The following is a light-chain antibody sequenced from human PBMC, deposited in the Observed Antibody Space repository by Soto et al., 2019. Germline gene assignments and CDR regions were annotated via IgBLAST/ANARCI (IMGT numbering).Light chain of an antibody. CDR2: AAS. Sequence: DIQMTQSPSSLSASVGDRVTITCRASQSITNYLNWYQHKPGKAPKLLVYAASSLQSWVPSRFSGSGSGTDFTLTISSLQPEDVATYFCQQSHNMPFTFGPGTKVDIK. V-gene: IGKV1-39*01. CDR1: QSITNY. J-gene: IGKJ3*01. CDR3: QQSHNMPFT.